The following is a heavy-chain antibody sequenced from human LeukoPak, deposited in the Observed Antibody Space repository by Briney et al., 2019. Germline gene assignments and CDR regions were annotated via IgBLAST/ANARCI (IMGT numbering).Heavy chain of an antibody. Sequence: PSGTLSLTCTVSGGSISSYYWSWIRQPPGKGLEWIGYIYDTGSTLYNPSLESRLTISIDTSKNQFSLRLSSVTAADTAVYFCARYSLSREDFQDWGQGTLVTVSS. V-gene: IGHV4-59*12. CDR3: ARYSLSREDFQD. CDR2: IYDTGST. D-gene: IGHD6-13*01. CDR1: GGSISSYY. J-gene: IGHJ1*01.